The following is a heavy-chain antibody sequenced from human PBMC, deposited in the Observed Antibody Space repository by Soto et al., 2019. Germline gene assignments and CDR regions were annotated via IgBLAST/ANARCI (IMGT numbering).Heavy chain of an antibody. Sequence: QVQLVQSGAEVKKPGASVKVSCKASGYTFTSYYMHWVRQAPGQGLEWMGIINPSGGSTSYAQKLQGRVTMTRDTSTGTVYMELSSLRSEDTAVYYCARTSPYYYGSGSYASFDPWGQGTLVTVSS. CDR3: ARTSPYYYGSGSYASFDP. CDR1: GYTFTSYY. V-gene: IGHV1-46*03. D-gene: IGHD3-10*01. CDR2: INPSGGST. J-gene: IGHJ5*02.